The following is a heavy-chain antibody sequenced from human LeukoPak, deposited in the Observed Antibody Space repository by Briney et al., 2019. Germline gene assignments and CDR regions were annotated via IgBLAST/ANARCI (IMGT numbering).Heavy chain of an antibody. J-gene: IGHJ4*02. CDR2: IIPILGIA. D-gene: IGHD3-10*01. Sequence: GASVKVSCKASGYTFTNYDINWVRQAPGQGLEWMGRIIPILGIANYAQKFQGRVTITADKSTSTAYMELSSLRSEDTAVYYCATDRNQWGYYGSGSYLDWGQGTLVTVSS. CDR3: ATDRNQWGYYGSGSYLD. V-gene: IGHV1-69*04. CDR1: GYTFTNYD.